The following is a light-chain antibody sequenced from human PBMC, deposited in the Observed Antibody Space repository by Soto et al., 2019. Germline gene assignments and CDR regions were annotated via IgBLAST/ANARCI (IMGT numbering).Light chain of an antibody. CDR2: GNN. Sequence: QSVVTQPPSVSGAPGQRVTIPCTGSSSNIGAGYDVHWYQQLPGTAPKLLIFGNNNRPSGVPDRFSGSKSGTSASLAITGLQAEDEADYYCQSYDSSLSGWVFGGGTKLTVL. V-gene: IGLV1-40*01. CDR3: QSYDSSLSGWV. CDR1: SSNIGAGYD. J-gene: IGLJ3*02.